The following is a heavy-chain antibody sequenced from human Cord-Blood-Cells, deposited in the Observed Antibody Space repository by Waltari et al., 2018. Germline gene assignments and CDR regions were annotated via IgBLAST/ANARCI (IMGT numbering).Heavy chain of an antibody. CDR1: GGSISSSSYN. V-gene: IGHV4-39*01. D-gene: IGHD4-17*01. CDR2: IYYSGST. J-gene: IGHJ4*02. Sequence: QLQPQESGPGLVKPAETLSRTCTVSGGSISSSSYNWGWIRQPPGKGLEWIGSIYYSGSTYYNPSLKSRVTISVDTSKNQFSLKLSSVTAADTAVYYCASHLPLYGDYFDYWGQGTLFTVSS. CDR3: ASHLPLYGDYFDY.